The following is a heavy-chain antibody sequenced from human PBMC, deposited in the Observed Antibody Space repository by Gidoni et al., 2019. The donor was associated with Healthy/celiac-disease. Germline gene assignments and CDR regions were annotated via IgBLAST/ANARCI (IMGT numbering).Heavy chain of an antibody. J-gene: IGHJ3*02. D-gene: IGHD4-17*01. CDR3: TRGSPAYGDYDRGAFDI. V-gene: IGHV3-49*03. Sequence: EVQLVESGGGLVQQGRSLRLSCTASGFTFGAYAMSWFRQAPGKGLEWVGFIRSKAYGGTTEYAASVKGRFTISRDDSKSIAYLQMNSLKTEDTAVYYCTRGSPAYGDYDRGAFDIWGQGTMVTVSS. CDR2: IRSKAYGGTT. CDR1: GFTFGAYA.